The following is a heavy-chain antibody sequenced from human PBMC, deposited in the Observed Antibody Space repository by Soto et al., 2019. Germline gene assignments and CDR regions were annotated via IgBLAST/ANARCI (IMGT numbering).Heavy chain of an antibody. V-gene: IGHV4-34*01. Sequence: SETLSLTCAVYGGSFSGYYWSWIRQPPGKGLEWIGEINHSGSTNYNPSLKSRVTISVDTSKNQFSLKLSSVTAADTAVYYCAGRDCSGTNCYYLDYYYMDVWGKGTTVTVSS. CDR3: AGRDCSGTNCYYLDYYYMDV. CDR1: GGSFSGYY. D-gene: IGHD2-2*01. J-gene: IGHJ6*03. CDR2: INHSGST.